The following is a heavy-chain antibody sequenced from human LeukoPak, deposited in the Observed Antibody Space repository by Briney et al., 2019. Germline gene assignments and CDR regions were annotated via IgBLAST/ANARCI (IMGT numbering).Heavy chain of an antibody. D-gene: IGHD3-16*01. Sequence: GGSLRLSCAASGFSFDVHAMTWARQAPGKGPEWVATIGGPAETFYADSAKGRFTISRDNTRYTLYLQMNRLRAEDSALYYCAKDWTSHNGVYDCLDFWGQGTQVTVSS. CDR2: IGGPAET. V-gene: IGHV3-23*01. J-gene: IGHJ4*02. CDR3: AKDWTSHNGVYDCLDF. CDR1: GFSFDVHA.